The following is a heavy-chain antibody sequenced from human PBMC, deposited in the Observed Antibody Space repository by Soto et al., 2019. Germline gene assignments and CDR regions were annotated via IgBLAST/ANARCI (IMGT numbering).Heavy chain of an antibody. CDR1: GFTFDSYS. CDR3: ARDDDSAMALNFDY. CDR2: IDSSSSNK. J-gene: IGHJ4*02. V-gene: IGHV3-48*02. Sequence: EVQLVESGGGLVQPGGSLRLSCAASGFTFDSYSMNWVRQAPGKGLEWVSYIDSSSSNKHYADSVKGRFTISRDNAKNALYLPMSSLRDEDTAVYYWARDDDSAMALNFDYWCQGTLVTVSS. D-gene: IGHD5-18*01.